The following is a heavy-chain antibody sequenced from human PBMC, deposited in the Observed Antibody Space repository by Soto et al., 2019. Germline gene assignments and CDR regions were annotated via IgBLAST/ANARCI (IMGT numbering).Heavy chain of an antibody. CDR2: INPSGGST. J-gene: IGHJ5*02. D-gene: IGHD5-18*01. Sequence: ASVKVSCKASGYTFTSYYMHWVRQAPGQGLGWMGIINPSGGSTSYAQKFQGRVTMTRDTSTSTVYMELSSLRSEDMAVYYCARERGGDSYGVNWFDPWGQGTLVTVSS. V-gene: IGHV1-46*01. CDR3: ARERGGDSYGVNWFDP. CDR1: GYTFTSYY.